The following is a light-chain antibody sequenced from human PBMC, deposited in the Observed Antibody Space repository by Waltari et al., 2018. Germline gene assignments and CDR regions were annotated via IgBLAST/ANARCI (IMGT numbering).Light chain of an antibody. CDR2: LGS. V-gene: IGKV2-28*01. CDR3: MQALDTPLT. Sequence: DIVMTQSPLSLPVTPGEPASISCKSSQSRLYSTGYNYLDWYLQKPGQSPQLLFYLGSYRASGVPDRFSGSGSGTDFTLKISRVEADDVGVYFCMQALDTPLTFGPGTKVDF. J-gene: IGKJ3*01. CDR1: QSRLYSTGYNY.